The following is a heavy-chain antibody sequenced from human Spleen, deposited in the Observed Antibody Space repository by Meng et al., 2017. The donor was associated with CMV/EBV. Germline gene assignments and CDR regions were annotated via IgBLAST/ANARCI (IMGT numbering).Heavy chain of an antibody. J-gene: IGHJ4*02. Sequence: SCKASGYTFTSYGSSWVRQAPGRGLEWMGWISGYNGNTNYAQKLQGRVTMTTDTSTSTAYMELRSLRSDDTAVYYCARDPPHIAPPDYWGQGTLVTVSS. CDR3: ARDPPHIAPPDY. CDR1: GYTFTSYG. CDR2: ISGYNGNT. D-gene: IGHD5-12*01. V-gene: IGHV1-18*01.